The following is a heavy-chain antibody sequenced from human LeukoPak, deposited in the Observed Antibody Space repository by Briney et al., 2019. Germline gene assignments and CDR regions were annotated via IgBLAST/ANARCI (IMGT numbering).Heavy chain of an antibody. CDR1: GGSISSSSYY. J-gene: IGHJ4*02. V-gene: IGHV4-39*07. CDR3: ARVPYYYDSSGYYYALIDY. Sequence: SETLSLTCTVSGGSISSSSYYWGWIRQPPGKGLEWIGSIYYSGSTYYNPSLKSRVTISVDTSKNQFSLKLSSVTAADTAVYYCARVPYYYDSSGYYYALIDYWGQGTLVTVSS. D-gene: IGHD3-22*01. CDR2: IYYSGST.